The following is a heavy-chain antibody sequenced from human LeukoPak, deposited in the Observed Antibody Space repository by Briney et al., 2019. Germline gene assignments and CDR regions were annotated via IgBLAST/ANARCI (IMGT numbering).Heavy chain of an antibody. CDR2: INPSGGST. Sequence: GASVKVSCKASGYTFTSYYMHWVRQAPGQGLEWMGIINPSGGSTSYAQKFQGRVTMTRDTSTSTVYMELSSLRSEDTAVYYCARGYKAPTRQIDSGGYLIYWGQGTLVTVSS. V-gene: IGHV1-46*01. J-gene: IGHJ4*02. CDR1: GYTFTSYY. D-gene: IGHD3-22*01. CDR3: ARGYKAPTRQIDSGGYLIY.